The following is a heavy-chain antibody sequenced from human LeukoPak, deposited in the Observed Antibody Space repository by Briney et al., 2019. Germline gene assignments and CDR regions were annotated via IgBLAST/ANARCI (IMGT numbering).Heavy chain of an antibody. J-gene: IGHJ4*02. Sequence: SVKVSCKASGGTFSSYAISWVRQAPGQGLEWMGRIIPIFGIANYAQKFQGRVTITADKSTTTAYMELSRLRSEDTAVYYCARPPDLRFFNWGNVSYFDSWAREPWSPSPQ. CDR2: IIPIFGIA. D-gene: IGHD3-9*01. V-gene: IGHV1-69*04. CDR1: GGTFSSYA. CDR3: ARPPDLRFFNWGNVSYFDS.